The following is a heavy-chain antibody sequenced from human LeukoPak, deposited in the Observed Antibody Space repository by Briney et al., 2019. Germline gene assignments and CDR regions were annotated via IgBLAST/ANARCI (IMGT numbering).Heavy chain of an antibody. J-gene: IGHJ1*01. CDR1: GGSISSYY. V-gene: IGHV4-59*01. CDR3: AGVMYYYDSSGYLRAAEYLQH. CDR2: IYYSGST. Sequence: PSETLSLTCTVSGGSISSYYWSWIRQPPGKGLEWIGYIYYSGSTNYNPSLKSRVTISVDTSKNQFSLKLSSVTAADTAVYYCAGVMYYYDSSGYLRAAEYLQHWGQGTLVTVSS. D-gene: IGHD3-22*01.